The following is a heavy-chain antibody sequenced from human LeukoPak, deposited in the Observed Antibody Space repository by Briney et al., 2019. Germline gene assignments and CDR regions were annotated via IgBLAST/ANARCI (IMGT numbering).Heavy chain of an antibody. J-gene: IGHJ4*02. V-gene: IGHV4-39*07. D-gene: IGHD2-15*01. CDR3: ARVAAKTVDY. Sequence: SETLSLTCTVSGGSISSSTFYWGWIRQPPGKGLEWIGNIYYSGSTYYNPSLKSRVTISVDTSKSQFSLKLSSVTAADTAVYYCARVAAKTVDYWGQGTLVTVSS. CDR2: IYYSGST. CDR1: GGSISSSTFY.